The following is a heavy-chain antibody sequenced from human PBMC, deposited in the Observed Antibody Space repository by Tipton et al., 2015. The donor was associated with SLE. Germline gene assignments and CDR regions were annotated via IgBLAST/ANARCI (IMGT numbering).Heavy chain of an antibody. CDR2: IKQDGSEK. CDR3: AKDRTMVVDAFDI. CDR1: GFIFNSYW. J-gene: IGHJ3*02. V-gene: IGHV3-7*01. Sequence: SLRLSCAASGFIFNSYWMGWVRQAPGKGPEWVAKIKQDGSEKYYVDSVKGRFTISRENAKNSVFLQLNSLRAEDTAVYYCAKDRTMVVDAFDIWGQGTMVTASS. D-gene: IGHD4/OR15-4a*01.